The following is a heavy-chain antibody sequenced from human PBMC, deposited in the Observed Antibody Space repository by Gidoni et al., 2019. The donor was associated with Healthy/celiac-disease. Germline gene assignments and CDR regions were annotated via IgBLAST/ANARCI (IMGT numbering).Heavy chain of an antibody. J-gene: IGHJ4*02. CDR3: AKDLARSGGYSYGPFDY. V-gene: IGHV3-23*01. CDR2: ISGSGGST. CDR1: GFTFRIYA. D-gene: IGHD5-18*01. Sequence: EVQLLESGGGLVQPGGSLILSCAASGFTFRIYAMSWVRQAPGKGLEWVSAISGSGGSTYYADSVKGRFTISRDNSKNTLYLQMNSLRAEDTAVYYCAKDLARSGGYSYGPFDYWGQGTLVTVSS.